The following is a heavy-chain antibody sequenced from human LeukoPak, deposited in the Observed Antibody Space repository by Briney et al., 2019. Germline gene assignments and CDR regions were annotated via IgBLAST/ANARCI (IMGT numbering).Heavy chain of an antibody. CDR1: GGSISSYY. CDR2: IYYSGST. J-gene: IGHJ4*02. Sequence: SETLSLTCTVSGGSISSYYWSWIRQPPGKGLEWIGYIYYSGSTNYNPSLKSRVTISVDTSKNQFSLKLSSVTAADTAVYYCARHQSMPRGPAEFFFDYWGQGTLVTVSS. V-gene: IGHV4-59*08. CDR3: ARHQSMPRGPAEFFFDY. D-gene: IGHD2/OR15-2a*01.